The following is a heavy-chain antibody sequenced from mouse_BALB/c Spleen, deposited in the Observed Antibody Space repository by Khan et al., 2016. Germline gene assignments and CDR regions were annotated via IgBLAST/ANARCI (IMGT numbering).Heavy chain of an antibody. CDR3: ARHGNYAMAY. CDR2: ISDVGGST. Sequence: EVELVESGGGLVQPGGSLKLSCATSGFTFSDYYMYWVRQTPEKRLEWVAHISDVGGSTYYPDTVKGRFTNSRDNAKNTLYLQMRRLKSEDTAMYPCARHGNYAMAYWSQGTSVTVSS. CDR1: GFTFSDYY. J-gene: IGHJ4*01. V-gene: IGHV5-12*02. D-gene: IGHD1-1*02.